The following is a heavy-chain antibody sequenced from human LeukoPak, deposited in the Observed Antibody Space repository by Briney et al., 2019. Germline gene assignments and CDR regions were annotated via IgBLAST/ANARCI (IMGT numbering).Heavy chain of an antibody. D-gene: IGHD1-26*01. V-gene: IGHV3-23*01. CDR1: GFTFSSYG. CDR3: ADGIVGATNDY. CDR2: ISGSGGST. J-gene: IGHJ4*02. Sequence: GGSLRLSCAASGFTFSSYGRSRVRQAPGKGLEWVSAISGSGGSTYYADSVKGRFTISRDNSKNTLYLQMNSLRAEDTAVYYCADGIVGATNDYWGQGTLVTVSS.